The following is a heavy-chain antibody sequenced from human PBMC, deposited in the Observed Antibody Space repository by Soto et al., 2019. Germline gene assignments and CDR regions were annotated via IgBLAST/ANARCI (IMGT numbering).Heavy chain of an antibody. J-gene: IGHJ4*02. CDR3: ASDLGYRDFDVHY. CDR2: IRVNNGDT. CDR1: GYTFTNSG. D-gene: IGHD4-17*01. V-gene: IGHV1-18*01. Sequence: QVQLVQSGAEVKKPGASVKVSCKASGYTFTNSGFSWVRQAPGQGLEWVGWIRVNNGDTHFAQKLQGRVTMTTDTSTSTAFMELRSLRSDDTAVYYGASDLGYRDFDVHYWGQGTLITVSS.